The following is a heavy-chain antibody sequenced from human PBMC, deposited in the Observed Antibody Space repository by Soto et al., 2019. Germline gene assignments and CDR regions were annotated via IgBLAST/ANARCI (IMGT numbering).Heavy chain of an antibody. CDR1: GGTFSSYT. V-gene: IGHV1-69*04. D-gene: IGHD2-21*02. CDR3: GRDSGRYGGNSGPDY. Sequence: GASVKVSCKASGGTFSSYTISWVRQAPGQGLEWMGRIIPILGIANYAQKFQGRVTITADKSTSTAYMELRSLRSDDTAVYYCGRDSGRYGGNSGPDYWGQGTLVTVSS. CDR2: IIPILGIA. J-gene: IGHJ4*02.